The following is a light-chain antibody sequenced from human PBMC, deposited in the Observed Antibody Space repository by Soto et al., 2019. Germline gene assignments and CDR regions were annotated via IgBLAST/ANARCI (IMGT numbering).Light chain of an antibody. CDR3: QQRREWPRT. J-gene: IGKJ2*02. Sequence: EIVLTQSPGTLSLSPGDRATLYCRASQSVVNYLAWYQQKSGQAPRLLVYGSSIRATGIPARFSGSGSGTDFTLTISSLEPEDFAVYYCQQRREWPRTFGQGTKLEIK. V-gene: IGKV3-11*01. CDR1: QSVVNY. CDR2: GSS.